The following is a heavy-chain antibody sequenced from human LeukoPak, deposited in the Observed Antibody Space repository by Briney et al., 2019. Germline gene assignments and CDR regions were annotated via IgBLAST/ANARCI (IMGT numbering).Heavy chain of an antibody. V-gene: IGHV1-2*02. CDR3: AKRGNSGGAYYAMDV. Sequence: ASVKVSCKSSGYTFIGYYIHWVRRAPGQGLEWMGWINPNSGGTNCAQKFQGRVTMTRDTSISTAYMELSSLTSDDTAVYYCAKRGNSGGAYYAMDVWGQGTTVTVSS. D-gene: IGHD2-15*01. CDR1: GYTFIGYY. J-gene: IGHJ6*02. CDR2: INPNSGGT.